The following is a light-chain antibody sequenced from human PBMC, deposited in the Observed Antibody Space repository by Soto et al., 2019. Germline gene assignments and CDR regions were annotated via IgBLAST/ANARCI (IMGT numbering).Light chain of an antibody. V-gene: IGKV1-9*01. CDR3: QQLNSYPLT. CDR2: AAS. CDR1: QGISTY. J-gene: IGKJ4*01. Sequence: DLQLTQAPSFLSASVGDRVTITCRASQGISTYLVWYQQKPGKAPKLLIYAASTLQSGVPSRFSGSGPGTEFTLTISSLQPEDFATYYCQQLNSYPLTFGGGTKVEIK.